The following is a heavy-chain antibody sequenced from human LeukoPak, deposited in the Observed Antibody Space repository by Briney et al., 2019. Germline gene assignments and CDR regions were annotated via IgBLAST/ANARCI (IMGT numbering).Heavy chain of an antibody. CDR2: TWYDGSNK. Sequence: GGSLGLSCAASGFTFSSYGMHWVRQAPGKGLEWVAVTWYDGSNKYYADSVKGRFTISRDNSKNTLYLQMNSLRAEDTAVYYCARDYGDYSGKDYWGQGTLVTVSS. J-gene: IGHJ4*02. D-gene: IGHD4-17*01. CDR3: ARDYGDYSGKDY. CDR1: GFTFSSYG. V-gene: IGHV3-33*01.